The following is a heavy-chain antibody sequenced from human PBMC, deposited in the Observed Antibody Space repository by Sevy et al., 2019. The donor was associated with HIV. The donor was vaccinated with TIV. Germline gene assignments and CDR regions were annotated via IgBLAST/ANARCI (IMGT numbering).Heavy chain of an antibody. D-gene: IGHD4-17*01. CDR2: ISAYNGNT. Sequence: ASVKVSCKASGYTFTSYGISWVRQAPGQGLEWMGWISAYNGNTNYSQKLQGRVTMTTDTSTSTAYMELRSLRSDDTAVYYCARTSYGGNPTLFDYWGQGTLVTVSS. J-gene: IGHJ4*02. V-gene: IGHV1-18*01. CDR1: GYTFTSYG. CDR3: ARTSYGGNPTLFDY.